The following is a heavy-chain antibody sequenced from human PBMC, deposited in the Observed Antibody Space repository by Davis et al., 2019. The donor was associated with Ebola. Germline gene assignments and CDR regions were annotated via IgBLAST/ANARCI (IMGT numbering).Heavy chain of an antibody. J-gene: IGHJ6*02. Sequence: GESLKIPCAASGFTFSSYEMNWVRQAPGKGLEWVSYISSSSSYTNYADSVKGRFTISRDNAKNSLYLQMNSLRAEDTAVYYCARFFSTVDVWGQGTTVTVSS. V-gene: IGHV3-21*05. CDR1: GFTFSSYE. CDR3: ARFFSTVDV. CDR2: ISSSSSYT.